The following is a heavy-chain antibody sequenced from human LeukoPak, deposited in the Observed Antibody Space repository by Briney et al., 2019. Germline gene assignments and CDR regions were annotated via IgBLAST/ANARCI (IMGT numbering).Heavy chain of an antibody. CDR2: TSGSSRNT. D-gene: IGHD2-2*01. CDR3: AKVWGGYCSSISCEDAFDI. CDR1: GFTFSSYA. V-gene: IGHV3-23*01. J-gene: IGHJ3*02. Sequence: GGSLRLSCAASGFTFSSYAMSWVRQAPGKGLEWGSTTSGSSRNTYYADSVKGRFTISRDNSKNTLYLEMNSLRAEDTAIYYCAKVWGGYCSSISCEDAFDIWGQGTMVTVSS.